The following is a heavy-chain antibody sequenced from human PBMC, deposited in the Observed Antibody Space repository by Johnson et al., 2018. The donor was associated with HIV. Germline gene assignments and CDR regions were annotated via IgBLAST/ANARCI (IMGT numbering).Heavy chain of an antibody. D-gene: IGHD4-17*01. J-gene: IGHJ3*02. V-gene: IGHV3-30*03. Sequence: QVQLVESGGGVVQPGRSLRLSCAASGFTFSSYGMHWVRQAPGKGLEWVAVISYDGSNKYYADSVKGRFTISRDNSKNTLYLQMNSLRAEDTAVYYCARSPETGDRLWRAFDIWGHGTMVTVSS. CDR1: GFTFSSYG. CDR2: ISYDGSNK. CDR3: ARSPETGDRLWRAFDI.